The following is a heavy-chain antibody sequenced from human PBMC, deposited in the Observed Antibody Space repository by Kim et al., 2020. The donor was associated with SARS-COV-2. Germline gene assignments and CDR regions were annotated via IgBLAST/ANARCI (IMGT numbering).Heavy chain of an antibody. Sequence: PSLKRRVTISVDTSKNQFSLKLSSVTAADTAVYYCASGYDILTGYFPFDYWGQGTLVTVSS. CDR3: ASGYDILTGYFPFDY. V-gene: IGHV4-30-2*04. J-gene: IGHJ4*02. D-gene: IGHD3-9*01.